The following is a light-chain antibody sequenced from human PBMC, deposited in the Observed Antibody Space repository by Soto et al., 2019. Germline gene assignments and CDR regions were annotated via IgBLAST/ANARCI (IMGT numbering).Light chain of an antibody. V-gene: IGKV1-33*01. J-gene: IGKJ3*01. CDR3: QQYANLPPFA. Sequence: DLQMTQSPSSLSASVGDRVTITCQASQDISNFLNWYQQKPGTAPKLLIYDASNLETGVPSRFRGSGAETDFTFNISSLQPENIATYYCQQYANLPPFAFGPGTKVDIK. CDR2: DAS. CDR1: QDISNF.